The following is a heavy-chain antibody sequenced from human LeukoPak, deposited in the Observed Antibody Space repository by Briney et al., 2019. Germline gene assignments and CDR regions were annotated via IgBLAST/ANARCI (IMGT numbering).Heavy chain of an antibody. Sequence: SETLSLTCTVSGGSISSYYWSWIRQPPGKGLEWIGYIYYSGSTNYNPSLKSRVTISVDTSKNQFSLKLSSVTAADTAVYYCAREIRWGYYYYGMDVWGQGTTVTVSS. CDR3: AREIRWGYYYYGMDV. CDR1: GGSISSYY. CDR2: IYYSGST. D-gene: IGHD4-23*01. J-gene: IGHJ6*02. V-gene: IGHV4-59*01.